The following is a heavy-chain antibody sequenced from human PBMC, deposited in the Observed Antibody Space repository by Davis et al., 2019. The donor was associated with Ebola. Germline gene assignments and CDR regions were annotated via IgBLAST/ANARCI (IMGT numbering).Heavy chain of an antibody. CDR1: GGSISSGGYS. D-gene: IGHD5-18*01. CDR2: IHYTGNT. CDR3: AAITLYSYGSPFDI. J-gene: IGHJ3*02. V-gene: IGHV4-30-2*03. Sequence: MPSETLSLTCAVSGGSISSGGYSWSWIRQPPGKGLDWIGNIHYTGNTYYNPSLKGRLTILGDMSKNQFSLQLSSVTAADTAVYYCAAITLYSYGSPFDIWGQGTMVTVS.